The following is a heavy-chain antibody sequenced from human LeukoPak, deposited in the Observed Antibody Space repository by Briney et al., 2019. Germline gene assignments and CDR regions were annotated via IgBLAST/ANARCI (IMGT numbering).Heavy chain of an antibody. V-gene: IGHV1-18*01. D-gene: IGHD2-15*01. Sequence: ASVKVSCKASGYTFTSYAITWVRQAPGQGLEWMGWISSYDGNTNYAQKLQGRVTMTTETSTSTAYMELRSLRSDDTAVYYCARVTLSEIVVFDIWGQGTMVTVSS. CDR2: ISSYDGNT. CDR3: ARVTLSEIVVFDI. J-gene: IGHJ3*02. CDR1: GYTFTSYA.